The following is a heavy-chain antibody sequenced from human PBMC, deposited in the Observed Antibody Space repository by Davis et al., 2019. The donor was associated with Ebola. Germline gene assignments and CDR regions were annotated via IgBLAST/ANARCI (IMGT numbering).Heavy chain of an antibody. V-gene: IGHV3-33*01. CDR3: ARDKDRWNPKRKGFDY. J-gene: IGHJ4*02. D-gene: IGHD1-1*01. CDR2: IWYDGSNK. Sequence: PGGSLRLSCAVSGFTFSSYGMHWVRQAPGKGLEWVAVIWYDGSNKYYADSVKGRFTISRDNSKNTLYLQMNSLRAEDTAVYYCARDKDRWNPKRKGFDYWGQGTLVTVSS. CDR1: GFTFSSYG.